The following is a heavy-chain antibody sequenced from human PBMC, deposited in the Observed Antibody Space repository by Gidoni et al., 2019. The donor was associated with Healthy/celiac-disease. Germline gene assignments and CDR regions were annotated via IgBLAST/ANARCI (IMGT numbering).Heavy chain of an antibody. Sequence: EVQLVESGGGLVQPGGALRISCAASGCTFSSSSKTWVRQAPGKWLEWVSYISSSSSTIYYADSVKGRFTISRDNAKNSLYLQMNSLRAEDTAVYYCARVLPWHYYDSSGYLGAFYIWGQGTMVTVSS. D-gene: IGHD3-22*01. CDR2: ISSSSSTI. CDR1: GCTFSSSS. J-gene: IGHJ3*02. V-gene: IGHV3-48*01. CDR3: ARVLPWHYYDSSGYLGAFYI.